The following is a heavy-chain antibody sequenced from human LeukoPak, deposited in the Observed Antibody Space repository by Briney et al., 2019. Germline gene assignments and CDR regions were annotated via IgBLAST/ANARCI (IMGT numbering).Heavy chain of an antibody. V-gene: IGHV3-23*01. CDR2: ISGSGEST. J-gene: IGHJ5*02. CDR3: AKGQILLYNWFDP. D-gene: IGHD3-10*01. Sequence: GGSLRLSCAASGFTFSSYAMSWVRQAPGKGLEWVSAISGSGESTYYADSVKGRFTISRDNSKNTLYLQMSSLRAEDTALYYCAKGQILLYNWFDPWGQGTLVTVSS. CDR1: GFTFSSYA.